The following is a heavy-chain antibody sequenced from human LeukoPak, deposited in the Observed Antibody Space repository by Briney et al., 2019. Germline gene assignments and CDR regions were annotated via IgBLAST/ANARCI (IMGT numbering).Heavy chain of an antibody. CDR3: ARWDSGEWFHDGFDI. CDR2: IYHSGST. D-gene: IGHD3-3*01. Sequence: PSETLSLTCGVSGYSISSGYYWGWIRQPPGKGLEWIGSIYHSGSTYYNPSLKSRVTISVDTSKNQFSLKLRSVTAADTALYYCARWDSGEWFHDGFDIWGQGTRVTVSS. J-gene: IGHJ3*02. V-gene: IGHV4-38-2*01. CDR1: GYSISSGYY.